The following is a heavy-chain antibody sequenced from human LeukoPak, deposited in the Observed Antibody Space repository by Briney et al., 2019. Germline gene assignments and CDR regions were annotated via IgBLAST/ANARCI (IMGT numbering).Heavy chain of an antibody. CDR1: GGTFSSYA. Sequence: SVKVSCKASGGTFSSYAISWVRQAPGQGLEWMGGIIPIFGTANYAQKFQGRVTITADESTSTAYMELSSLRSEDTAVYYCAATYYDYVWGSYRYTDYWGQGTLVTVSS. D-gene: IGHD3-16*02. CDR3: AATYYDYVWGSYRYTDY. V-gene: IGHV1-69*13. CDR2: IIPIFGTA. J-gene: IGHJ4*02.